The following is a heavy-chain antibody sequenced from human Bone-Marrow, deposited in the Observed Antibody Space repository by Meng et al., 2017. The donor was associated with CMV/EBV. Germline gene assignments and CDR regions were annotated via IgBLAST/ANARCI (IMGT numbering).Heavy chain of an antibody. Sequence: GESLKISCAASGFTFSSYWMHWVRQAPGKGLVWVSRINSDGSSTSYADSVKGRFTISRDNAKNTLYLKMNSLRAEDTAVYYCARDRIVVVPAATNWFDPWGQGTLVTVSS. CDR1: GFTFSSYW. V-gene: IGHV3-74*01. CDR3: ARDRIVVVPAATNWFDP. J-gene: IGHJ5*02. D-gene: IGHD2-2*01. CDR2: INSDGSST.